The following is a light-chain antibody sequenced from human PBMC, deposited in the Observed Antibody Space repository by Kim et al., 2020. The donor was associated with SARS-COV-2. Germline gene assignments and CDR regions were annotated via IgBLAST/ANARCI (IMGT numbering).Light chain of an antibody. CDR2: DVA. CDR3: CSHTTSDITI. V-gene: IGLV2-14*03. J-gene: IGLJ2*01. CDR1: SDDVGAYNY. Sequence: QSALTQPASVSGSPGQSITISCTGTSDDVGAYNYVSWFQQHPGNAPKLMIYDVATRPSGVSSRFSGSKSGNTASLTISGLQTEDEADYYCCSHTTSDITIFGGGTKLTVL.